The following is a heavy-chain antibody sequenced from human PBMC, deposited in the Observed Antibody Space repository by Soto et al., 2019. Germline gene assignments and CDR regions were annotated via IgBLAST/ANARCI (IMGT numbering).Heavy chain of an antibody. CDR1: GFIFSSYA. J-gene: IGHJ4*02. V-gene: IGHV3-30-3*01. Sequence: QVQLVESGGGVVQPGRSLRLSCAASGFIFSSYAMHWVRQAPGKGLECVAVISDDGSNDYYADSVKGRFTISRDNSKNTLYLQMNSLRAEDTAVYYCARDSGRYQGIFDYWGQGTLVTVSS. CDR2: ISDDGSND. CDR3: ARDSGRYQGIFDY. D-gene: IGHD1-26*01.